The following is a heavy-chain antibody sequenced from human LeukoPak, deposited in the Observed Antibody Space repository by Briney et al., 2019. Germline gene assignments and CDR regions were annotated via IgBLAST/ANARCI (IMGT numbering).Heavy chain of an antibody. D-gene: IGHD5-12*01. CDR3: VRGVATVVNRFDY. J-gene: IGHJ4*02. V-gene: IGHV4-38-2*01. Sequence: SETLSLTCAVSGSSISSGYYRGWSRQPPGKGLEWIGSIYHSGTTYYNSSLKSRVTISVDTSKNQFSLNLNSVTAADTAVYYCVRGVATVVNRFDYWGQGTLVTVSS. CDR2: IYHSGTT. CDR1: GSSISSGYY.